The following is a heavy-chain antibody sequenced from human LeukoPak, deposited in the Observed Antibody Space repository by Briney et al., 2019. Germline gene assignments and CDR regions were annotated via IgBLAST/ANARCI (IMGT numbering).Heavy chain of an antibody. CDR3: ARDTVAVAGGFDY. CDR2: ISSSSYI. Sequence: PGGSLRLSCAASGFTFSSYSMNWVRQAPGKGPEWVSSISSSSYIYYADSVKGRFTISRDNAKNSLYLQMNSLRAEDTAVYYCARDTVAVAGGFDYWGQGTLVTVSS. CDR1: GFTFSSYS. V-gene: IGHV3-21*01. J-gene: IGHJ4*02. D-gene: IGHD6-19*01.